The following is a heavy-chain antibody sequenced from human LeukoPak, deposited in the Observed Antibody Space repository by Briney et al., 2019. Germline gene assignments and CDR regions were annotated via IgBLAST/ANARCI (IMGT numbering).Heavy chain of an antibody. D-gene: IGHD2-2*01. Sequence: LETLSLTCTVSGGSISSYYWSWIRQPPGKGLECIGYIYYSGSTNYNPSLKSRVTISVDTSKNQFSLKLSSVTAADTAVFYCARGACSSTSCYADYWGQGTLVTVSS. J-gene: IGHJ4*02. CDR1: GGSISSYY. CDR2: IYYSGST. V-gene: IGHV4-59*01. CDR3: ARGACSSTSCYADY.